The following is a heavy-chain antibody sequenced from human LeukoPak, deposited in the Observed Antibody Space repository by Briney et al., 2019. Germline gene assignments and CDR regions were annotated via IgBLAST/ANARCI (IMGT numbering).Heavy chain of an antibody. CDR3: VRQQTPHGNFDY. J-gene: IGHJ4*02. CDR2: IGTAGDT. D-gene: IGHD1-26*01. CDR1: GFTFSNHA. V-gene: IGHV3-13*01. Sequence: GGSLRLSCATSGFTFSNHAMHWVRQATGKGLEWVSAIGTAGDTFYPGSVKGRFTISRENAKNSLSLQMNSLRAEDTAVYYCVRQQTPHGNFDYWGQGTLVSVSS.